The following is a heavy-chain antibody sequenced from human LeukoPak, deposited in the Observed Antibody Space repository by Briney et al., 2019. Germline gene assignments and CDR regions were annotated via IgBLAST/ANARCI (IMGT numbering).Heavy chain of an antibody. CDR1: RFTFSSYA. CDR3: ARLPAAINGYFDP. CDR2: ISGGGGST. J-gene: IGHJ5*02. V-gene: IGHV3-23*01. D-gene: IGHD2-2*01. Sequence: GGSLRLSCAASRFTFSSYAMSWVRQAPGKGLEWVSAISGGGGSTYYADSVEGRLTISRDNSKNTLYLQMERLTAEDTAVYFCARLPAAINGYFDPWGQGTLVTVSS.